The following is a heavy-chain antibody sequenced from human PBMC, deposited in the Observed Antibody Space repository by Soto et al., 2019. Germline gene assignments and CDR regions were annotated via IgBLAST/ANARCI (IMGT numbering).Heavy chain of an antibody. CDR1: GFTFSSYG. CDR2: ISYDGSNK. J-gene: IGHJ2*01. V-gene: IGHV3-30*18. CDR3: AKKYSGSYYWYFDL. D-gene: IGHD1-26*01. Sequence: QVQLVESGGGVVQPGRSLRLSCAASGFTFSSYGMHWVRQAPGKGLEWVAVISYDGSNKYYADSVKGRFTISRDNSKNTLYLQMNSLRAEDTAVYYCAKKYSGSYYWYFDLWGRGTLVTVSS.